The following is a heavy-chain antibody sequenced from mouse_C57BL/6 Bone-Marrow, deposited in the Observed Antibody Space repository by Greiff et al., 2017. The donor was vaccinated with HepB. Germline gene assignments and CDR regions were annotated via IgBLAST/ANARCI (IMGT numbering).Heavy chain of an antibody. J-gene: IGHJ3*01. D-gene: IGHD1-1*01. CDR3: ARAHYYGSSPAWFAY. Sequence: QVTLKVCGPGILQPSQTLSLTCSFSGFSLSTFGMGVGWIRQPSGKGLEWLAHIWWDDDKYYNPALKSRLTISKDTSKNQVFLKIANVDTADTATYYCARAHYYGSSPAWFAYWGQGTLVTVSA. CDR2: IWWDDDK. CDR1: GFSLSTFGMG. V-gene: IGHV8-8*01.